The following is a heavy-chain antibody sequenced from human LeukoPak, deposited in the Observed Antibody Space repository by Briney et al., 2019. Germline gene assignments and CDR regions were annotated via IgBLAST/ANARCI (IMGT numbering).Heavy chain of an antibody. CDR1: GGTFSSYA. J-gene: IGHJ4*02. Sequence: GASVKVSCKASGGTFSSYAISWVRQAPGQGLEWMGRIIPILGIANYAQKFQGRVTITADKSTSTAYMELSSLRSDDTAVYYCARRRYSSSWYYFDYWGQGTLVTVSS. V-gene: IGHV1-69*04. CDR3: ARRRYSSSWYYFDY. CDR2: IIPILGIA. D-gene: IGHD6-13*01.